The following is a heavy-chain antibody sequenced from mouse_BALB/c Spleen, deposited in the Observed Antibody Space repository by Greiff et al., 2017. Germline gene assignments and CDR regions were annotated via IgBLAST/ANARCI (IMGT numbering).Heavy chain of an antibody. V-gene: IGHV5-17*02. Sequence: VQLKESGGGLVQPGGSRKLSCAASGFTFSSFGMHWVRQAPEKGLEWVAYISSGSSTIYYADTVKGRFTISRDNPKNTLFLQMTSLRSEDTAMYYCARSGGNFPWFAYWGQGTLVTVSA. CDR2: ISSGSSTI. J-gene: IGHJ3*01. CDR3: ARSGGNFPWFAY. D-gene: IGHD2-1*01. CDR1: GFTFSSFG.